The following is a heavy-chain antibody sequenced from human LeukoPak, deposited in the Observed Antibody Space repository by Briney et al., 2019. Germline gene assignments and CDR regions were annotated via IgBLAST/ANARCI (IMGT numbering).Heavy chain of an antibody. D-gene: IGHD6-19*01. Sequence: GESLKISCKGSGYSFTSYWIGWVRQMPGKGLEWMGIIYPGDSDTRYSPSFQGQVTISADKSISTAYLQWSSLKASDTAMYYCARDGSSGSISSKFDYWGQGTLVTVSS. CDR1: GYSFTSYW. CDR3: ARDGSSGSISSKFDY. V-gene: IGHV5-51*01. CDR2: IYPGDSDT. J-gene: IGHJ4*02.